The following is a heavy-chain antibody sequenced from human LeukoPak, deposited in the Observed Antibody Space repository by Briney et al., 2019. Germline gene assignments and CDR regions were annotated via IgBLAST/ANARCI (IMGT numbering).Heavy chain of an antibody. V-gene: IGHV4-38-2*02. J-gene: IGHJ6*03. Sequence: SETLSLTCTVSGYSISSGYHWGWIRQPPGKGLEWIGHLYRSGSTYYNPSLKSRVTISVDTSKNQFSLKLSSVTAADTAVYYCARFSSSMATEQSVRRWYYYMDVWGKGTTVTVSS. D-gene: IGHD5-12*01. CDR1: GYSISSGYH. CDR3: ARFSSSMATEQSVRRWYYYMDV. CDR2: LYRSGST.